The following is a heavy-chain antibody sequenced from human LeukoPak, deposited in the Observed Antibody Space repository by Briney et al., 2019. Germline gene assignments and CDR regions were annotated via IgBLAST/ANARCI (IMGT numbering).Heavy chain of an antibody. CDR1: GFTFSSYA. Sequence: GGSLRLSCAASGFTFSSYAMHWVRQAPGKGLEWVAVISYDGSNKYYADSVKGRFTISRDNSKNTLYLQMNSLRAEDTAVYYCARVPQGIAAAGVPYFDYWGQGPLVTVSS. D-gene: IGHD6-13*01. CDR2: ISYDGSNK. J-gene: IGHJ4*02. V-gene: IGHV3-30-3*01. CDR3: ARVPQGIAAAGVPYFDY.